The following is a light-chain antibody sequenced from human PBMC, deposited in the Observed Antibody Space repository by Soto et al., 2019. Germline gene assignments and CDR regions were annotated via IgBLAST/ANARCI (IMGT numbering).Light chain of an antibody. CDR1: QSLLHYNGHNF. Sequence: DIVMTQSPLSLPVTPGEPASISCRSSQSLLHYNGHNFLNSYLQKPGQSPQVLIYLGSNRASGVPDRFSGSGSGTDFTLKISRVEAEDVGVYYCMQALQTPLTFGQGTRLEIK. J-gene: IGKJ5*01. CDR3: MQALQTPLT. CDR2: LGS. V-gene: IGKV2-28*01.